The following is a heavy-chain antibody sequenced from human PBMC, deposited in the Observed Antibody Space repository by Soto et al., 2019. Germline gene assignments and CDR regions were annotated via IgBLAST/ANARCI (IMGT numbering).Heavy chain of an antibody. J-gene: IGHJ3*02. CDR1: GFTFGSYG. CDR3: AKGVPDAFDI. CDR2: ISYDGSNK. Sequence: QVQLVESGGGVVQPGRSLRLSCAASGFTFGSYGMHWVRQAPGKGLEWVAVISYDGSNKYYADSVKGRFTISRDNSKNTLYLQMNSLRAEDTAVYYCAKGVPDAFDIWGQGTMVTVSS. V-gene: IGHV3-30*18. D-gene: IGHD1-1*01.